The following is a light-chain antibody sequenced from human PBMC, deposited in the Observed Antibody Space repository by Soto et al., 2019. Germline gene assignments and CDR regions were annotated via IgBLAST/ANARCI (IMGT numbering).Light chain of an antibody. CDR1: SSDVGDYKY. CDR2: EDT. V-gene: IGLV2-23*02. CDR3: CSYTGSSTFKVL. Sequence: QSALTQPASVSGSPGQSITISCTGTSSDVGDYKYVSWYQQHPGKAPKLMIYEDTKRPSGVSNRFSASKSGNTASLTISGLQAEDEADYYCCSYTGSSTFKVLFGGGTKLTVL. J-gene: IGLJ2*01.